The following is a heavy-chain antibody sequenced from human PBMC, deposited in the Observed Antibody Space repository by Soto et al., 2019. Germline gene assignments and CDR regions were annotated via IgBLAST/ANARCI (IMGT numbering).Heavy chain of an antibody. V-gene: IGHV3-72*01. CDR1: GFTFSDHY. J-gene: IGHJ4*02. CDR2: TRNKANGYTT. CDR3: SGASGYXYGFHYFDC. Sequence: PXGSLRLSCAASGFTFSDHYMDWVRQAPGKGLEWVGRTRNKANGYTTEYAASVKGRFTISRDDSKNSLYLQMNSLKTEDTAVYYCSGASGYXYGFHYFDCWGQGTLVTVSS. D-gene: IGHD5-18*01.